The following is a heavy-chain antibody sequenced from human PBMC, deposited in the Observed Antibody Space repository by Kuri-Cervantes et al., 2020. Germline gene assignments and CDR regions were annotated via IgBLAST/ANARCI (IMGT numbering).Heavy chain of an antibody. CDR2: IYYSGST. D-gene: IGHD3-22*01. J-gene: IGHJ5*02. CDR3: ARDHYDSSGYYGRWLDP. Sequence: SETLSLICTVAGGSISSYYWSWIRQPPGKGLEWIGYIYYSGSTNYNPSLKSRVTISVDTSKNQFSLKLSSVTAADTAVYYCARDHYDSSGYYGRWLDPWGQGTLVTVSS. V-gene: IGHV4-59*01. CDR1: GGSISSYY.